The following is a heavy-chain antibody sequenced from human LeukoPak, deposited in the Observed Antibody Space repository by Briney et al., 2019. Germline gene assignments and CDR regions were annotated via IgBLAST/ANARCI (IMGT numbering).Heavy chain of an antibody. J-gene: IGHJ4*02. CDR2: ISSDGTYT. CDR1: GFTLSSDW. D-gene: IGHD3-10*01. Sequence: GSLRLSCAASGFTLSSDWMHWVRQAPGKGLVWVSLISSDGTYTSYADSVKGRFTISRDNAKNTMYLQMNSLRAEDTAVYYCARRYGSGSWYYFDYWGQGTLVTVSS. CDR3: ARRYGSGSWYYFDY. V-gene: IGHV3-74*01.